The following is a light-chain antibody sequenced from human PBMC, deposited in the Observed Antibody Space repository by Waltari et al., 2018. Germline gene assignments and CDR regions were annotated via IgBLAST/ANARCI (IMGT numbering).Light chain of an antibody. Sequence: QAVVTQEPSLTVSPGGPVTLTCGSSSGPVTSGHYPYGFQQKPGQAPRTLIYDTRNKHPWSPARFSGSLLGGKAGLTLSGAQPDDEATYYCLVSYSGALWVFGGGTKLTVL. J-gene: IGLJ3*02. CDR2: DTR. CDR3: LVSYSGALWV. V-gene: IGLV7-46*01. CDR1: SGPVTSGHY.